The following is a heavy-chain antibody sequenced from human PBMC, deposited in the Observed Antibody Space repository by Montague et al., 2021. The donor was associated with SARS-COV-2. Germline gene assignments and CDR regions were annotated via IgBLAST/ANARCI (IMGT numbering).Heavy chain of an antibody. D-gene: IGHD4-23*01. CDR3: AHKVKWELYYFDY. CDR1: GFSLSTSGEG. V-gene: IGHV2-5*02. Sequence: PALVKPTQTLTLTCTVSGFSLSTSGEGVGWIRQPPGKTLEWLALIFWDDDKRCSPSLKNRVTITKDTSKNQVVLRMTNMDPLDTAAYYCAHKVKWELYYFDYWGQGTLVTVSS. J-gene: IGHJ4*02. CDR2: IFWDDDK.